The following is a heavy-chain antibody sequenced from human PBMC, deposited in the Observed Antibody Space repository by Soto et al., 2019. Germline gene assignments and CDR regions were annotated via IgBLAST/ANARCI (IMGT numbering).Heavy chain of an antibody. CDR2: INPNNGDT. CDR1: GYTFTGYF. J-gene: IGHJ6*02. Sequence: GAAVKVSCKPSGYTFTGYFIHWVLQAPGQGLEWMGWINPNNGDTNYPQKFQGWVTMTRDTTIDTAYMELSRLTSDDTPAYYCAREVAGGLDVWGQGTTVTVSS. V-gene: IGHV1-2*04. CDR3: AREVAGGLDV.